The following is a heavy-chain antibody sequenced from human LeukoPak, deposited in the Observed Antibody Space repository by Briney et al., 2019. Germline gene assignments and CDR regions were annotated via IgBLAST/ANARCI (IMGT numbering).Heavy chain of an antibody. J-gene: IGHJ3*01. CDR1: GFTFNKYA. D-gene: IGHD1-26*01. Sequence: GASLRLSCAASGFTFNKYAMNWVRQPPEKGLEWVSSIAGTGGSTYYADSVKGRFTLSRDNSENTLYLQLNSLRAEDSGIYYCAKAFRIVGIGNPDDAFDVWGQGTVVTVS. CDR2: IAGTGGST. CDR3: AKAFRIVGIGNPDDAFDV. V-gene: IGHV3-23*01.